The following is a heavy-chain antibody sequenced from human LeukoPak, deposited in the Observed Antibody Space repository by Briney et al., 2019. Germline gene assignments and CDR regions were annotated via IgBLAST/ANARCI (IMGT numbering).Heavy chain of an antibody. J-gene: IGHJ5*02. CDR2: INPNSGGT. CDR1: GYTFTGYY. Sequence: ASVKVSCKASGYTFTGYYMHWVRQAPGQGLEWMGWINPNSGGTNYAQKFQGRVTMTRDTSISTAYMELSRLRSDDTAVYYCARDLLWNDANNWFDPWAQGTLVTVSS. CDR3: ARDLLWNDANNWFDP. V-gene: IGHV1-2*02. D-gene: IGHD1-1*01.